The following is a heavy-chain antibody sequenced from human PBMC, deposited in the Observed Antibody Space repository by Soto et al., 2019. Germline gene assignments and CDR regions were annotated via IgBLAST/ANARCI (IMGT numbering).Heavy chain of an antibody. J-gene: IGHJ4*02. CDR1: GFTFSSYS. V-gene: IGHV3-21*01. D-gene: IGHD2-2*01. CDR2: ISSSSSYI. CDR3: ARGPCSSTRCDAG. Sequence: EVQLVESGGGLVKPGGSLRLSCAASGFTFSSYSMNWVRQAPGKGLEWVSSISSSSSYIYYADSVMGRYTISRDNAKNSRFLQMNSLRAEDTAVDYCARGPCSSTRCDAGWSQGTLVTVSP.